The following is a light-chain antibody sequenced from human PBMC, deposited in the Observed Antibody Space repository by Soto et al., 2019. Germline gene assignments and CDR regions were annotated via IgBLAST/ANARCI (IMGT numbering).Light chain of an antibody. J-gene: IGKJ3*01. V-gene: IGKV1-5*03. CDR1: QTIHSW. CDR2: RAS. Sequence: DFQMTQSPSTLSASVGDRVTLTCRASQTIHSWLAWYQQKPGKAPKLLISRASILESWVPSRFSGSGFGTEFTLTTSNLQPEDFATYYCQQYRSFFTFGPGTKVDIK. CDR3: QQYRSFFT.